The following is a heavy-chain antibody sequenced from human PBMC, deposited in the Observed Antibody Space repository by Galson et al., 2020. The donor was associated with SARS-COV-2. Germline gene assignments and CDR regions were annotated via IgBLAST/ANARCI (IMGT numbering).Heavy chain of an antibody. CDR1: GFTFSYHW. V-gene: IGHV3-74*01. J-gene: IGHJ4*02. CDR2: IYREGSIT. Sequence: ALHGASLQISCVVSGFTFSYHWMNWVRQAPGKGLVWVSRIYREGSITSYSDPVKGRFTISGVNAKNTLFLQMNSLRAEDTAVYYCARGDMGNDYFDYWGQGTLVTVSS. CDR3: ARGDMGNDYFDY. D-gene: IGHD7-27*01.